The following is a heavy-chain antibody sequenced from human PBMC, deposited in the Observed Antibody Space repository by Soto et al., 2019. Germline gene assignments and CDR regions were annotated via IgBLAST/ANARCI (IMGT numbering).Heavy chain of an antibody. CDR2: IRSKANSYAT. CDR3: TRGGVGYDFDY. J-gene: IGHJ4*02. Sequence: EVQLVESGGGLVQPGGSLKLSCAASGFTFSGSAMHWVRQASGKGLEWVGRIRSKANSYATAYAASVKGRFTISRDDSKNTAYLQMNSLKTEYTAVYYCTRGGVGYDFDYWGQGTLVTVSS. CDR1: GFTFSGSA. V-gene: IGHV3-73*01. D-gene: IGHD5-12*01.